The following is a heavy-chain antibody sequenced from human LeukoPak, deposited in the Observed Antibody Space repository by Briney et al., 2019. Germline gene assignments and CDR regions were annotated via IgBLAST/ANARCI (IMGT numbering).Heavy chain of an antibody. Sequence: GRSLRLSCAASGFTFSSYGMHWVRQAPGKGLEWVAVISYDGSNKYYADSVKGRFTISRDHSKNTLYLQMNSLRAEDTAVYYCAKDQQAMVRGVAYYFDTWGQGTLVTVSS. V-gene: IGHV3-30*18. CDR3: AKDQQAMVRGVAYYFDT. CDR2: ISYDGSNK. D-gene: IGHD3-10*01. CDR1: GFTFSSYG. J-gene: IGHJ4*02.